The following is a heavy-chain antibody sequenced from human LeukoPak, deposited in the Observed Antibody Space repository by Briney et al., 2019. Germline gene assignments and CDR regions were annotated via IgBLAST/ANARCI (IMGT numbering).Heavy chain of an antibody. CDR2: ISAYNGNT. Sequence: ASVKVSCKASGYTFTSYGISWVRQAPGQGLEWMGWISAYNGNTNYAQKLQGRVTMTTDTSTSTAYMELRSLRSDDTAVYYCARGGLISLANTPLGAFDIWGQGTVVSVSS. J-gene: IGHJ3*02. V-gene: IGHV1-18*01. CDR3: ARGGLISLANTPLGAFDI. CDR1: GYTFTSYG. D-gene: IGHD3/OR15-3a*01.